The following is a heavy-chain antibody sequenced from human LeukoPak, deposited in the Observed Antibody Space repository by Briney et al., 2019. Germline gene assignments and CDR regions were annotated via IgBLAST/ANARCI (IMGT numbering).Heavy chain of an antibody. D-gene: IGHD4-17*01. J-gene: IGHJ4*02. Sequence: SETLSLTCAVYGGSFSGYYWSWTRQPPGKGLEWIGEINHSGSTNYNPSLKSRVTISVDTSKNQFSLKLSSVTAADTAVYYCARGLSYGDYDVWGQGTLVTVSS. CDR1: GGSFSGYY. V-gene: IGHV4-34*01. CDR3: ARGLSYGDYDV. CDR2: INHSGST.